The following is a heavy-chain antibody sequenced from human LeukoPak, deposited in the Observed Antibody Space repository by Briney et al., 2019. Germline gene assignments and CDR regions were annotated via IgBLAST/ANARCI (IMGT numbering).Heavy chain of an antibody. CDR2: IIHSGST. CDR1: GGSFRGFY. V-gene: IGHV4-34*12. CDR3: ARVLRPWYFDL. Sequence: SETLSLTCAVYGGSFRGFYWSWIRQSPGKGLEWIGEIIHSGSTNYNPSLKSRVTISVDTSKNQFSLKLSSVTAADTAVYYCARVLRPWYFDLWGRGTLVTVSS. J-gene: IGHJ2*01.